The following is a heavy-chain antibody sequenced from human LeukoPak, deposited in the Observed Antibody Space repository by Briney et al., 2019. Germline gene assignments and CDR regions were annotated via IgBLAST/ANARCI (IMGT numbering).Heavy chain of an antibody. Sequence: GGSLRLSCAASGFTFSDYYMSWIRQAPGKGLEWVSYISSSGSTIYYADSVKGQFTISRDNAKNSLYLQMNSLRAEDTAVYYCARVFLLGWFDPWGQGTLVTVSS. D-gene: IGHD2-21*01. V-gene: IGHV3-11*01. CDR3: ARVFLLGWFDP. J-gene: IGHJ5*02. CDR2: ISSSGSTI. CDR1: GFTFSDYY.